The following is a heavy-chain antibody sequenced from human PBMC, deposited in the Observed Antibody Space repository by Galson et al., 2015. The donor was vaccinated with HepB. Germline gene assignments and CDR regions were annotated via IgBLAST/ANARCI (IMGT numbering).Heavy chain of an antibody. CDR1: GFTFSSYS. Sequence: SLRLSCAASGFTFSSYSMNWVRQAPGKGLEWVSSISASSTYIYYADSMKGRFTISRDNAKNSLYLQVNSLRAEDTAVYYCAGGRSSTSDDAFDIWGQGTMGTVSS. CDR2: ISASSTYI. V-gene: IGHV3-21*01. D-gene: IGHD2-2*01. CDR3: AGGRSSTSDDAFDI. J-gene: IGHJ3*02.